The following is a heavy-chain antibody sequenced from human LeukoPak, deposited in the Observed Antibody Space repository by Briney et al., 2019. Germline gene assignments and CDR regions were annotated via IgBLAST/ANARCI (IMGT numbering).Heavy chain of an antibody. CDR3: ARGKTKYCSSTSCLDLDV. J-gene: IGHJ6*02. CDR2: IYYSGST. CDR1: GGSISSGGYY. Sequence: SETLSLTCTVSGGSISSGGYYWSWIRQHPGKGLEWIGYIYYSGSTYYNPSPKSRVTISVDTSKNQFSLKLSSVTAADTAVYYCARGKTKYCSSTSCLDLDVWGQGTTVTVSS. D-gene: IGHD2-2*01. V-gene: IGHV4-31*03.